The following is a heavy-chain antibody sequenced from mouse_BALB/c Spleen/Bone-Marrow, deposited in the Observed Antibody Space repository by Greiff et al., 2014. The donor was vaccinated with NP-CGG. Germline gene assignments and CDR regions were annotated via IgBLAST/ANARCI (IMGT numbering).Heavy chain of an antibody. D-gene: IGHD3-1*01. J-gene: IGHJ4*01. CDR2: IDPANGNT. Sequence: VQLQQPGAELVKPGASVKLSCTASGFNIQNTYIHWVKQRPEQGLEWIGRIDPANGNTKYDPKFQDKATITADTSSNTAYLQLTSLTAEDSAVYYGGRGGYGFAMDYWGQGTSVTVSA. V-gene: IGHV14-3*02. CDR3: GRGGYGFAMDY. CDR1: GFNIQNTY.